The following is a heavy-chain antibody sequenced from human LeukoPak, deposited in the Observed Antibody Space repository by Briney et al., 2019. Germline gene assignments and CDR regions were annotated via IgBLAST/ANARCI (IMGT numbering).Heavy chain of an antibody. D-gene: IGHD2-2*01. CDR2: IIPIFGTA. Sequence: SVKVSCKVSGYTFNHYGISWVRQAPGQGLEWMGGIIPIFGTANYAQKFQGRVTITADESTSTAYMELSSLRSEDTAVYYCARGNHYQLLTNWFDPWGQGTLVTVSS. CDR1: GYTFNHYG. J-gene: IGHJ5*02. CDR3: ARGNHYQLLTNWFDP. V-gene: IGHV1-69*13.